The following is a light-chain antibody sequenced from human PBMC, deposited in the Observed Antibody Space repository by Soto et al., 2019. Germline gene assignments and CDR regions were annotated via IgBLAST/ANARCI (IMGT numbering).Light chain of an antibody. CDR2: GAS. J-gene: IGKJ4*01. CDR3: HHYNNLRSPT. CDR1: QSVSSN. Sequence: EIVMTQSPATLSVSPGERATLSCRASQSVSSNLAWYQQKPGQAPRLLIYGASTRATGIPARFSGSGSGTEFTLTISSLQSEDFSVYYCHHYNNLRSPTSGRGTK. V-gene: IGKV3-15*01.